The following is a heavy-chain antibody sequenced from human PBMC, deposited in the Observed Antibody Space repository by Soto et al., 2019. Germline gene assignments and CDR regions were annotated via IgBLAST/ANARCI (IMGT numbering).Heavy chain of an antibody. CDR2: IGATSSSGSNF. CDR3: AKDRMNHNSVWDPFDV. Sequence: EVQLEESGGGLVQPGGSLRLSCAASGFTLSSFALNWVRQAPGKGLEWVSYIGATSSSGSNFYYAASVKGRFTISRDSAKNSLFLQMNSLRDEDTAIYYCAKDRMNHNSVWDPFDVWGQGRMVAVSS. CDR1: GFTLSSFA. V-gene: IGHV3-48*03. D-gene: IGHD2-15*01. J-gene: IGHJ3*01.